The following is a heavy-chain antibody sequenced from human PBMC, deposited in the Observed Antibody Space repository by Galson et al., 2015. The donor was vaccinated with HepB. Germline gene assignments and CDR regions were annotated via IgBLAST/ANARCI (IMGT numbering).Heavy chain of an antibody. J-gene: IGHJ4*02. CDR3: AKDPYLYSALAGTMAGFDY. CDR1: VFTFSNYG. D-gene: IGHD6-19*01. Sequence: SLRLSCAASVFTFSNYGMHWVRQAPGKGLEWVAVISYDGSNKYYADSVKGRFTISRDNSKNTLYLQMNSLRAEDTALYYCAKDPYLYSALAGTMAGFDYWGQGTLVTVSS. CDR2: ISYDGSNK. V-gene: IGHV3-30*18.